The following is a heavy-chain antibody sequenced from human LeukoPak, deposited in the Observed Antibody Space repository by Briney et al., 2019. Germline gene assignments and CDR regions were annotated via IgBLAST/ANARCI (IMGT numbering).Heavy chain of an antibody. J-gene: IGHJ5*02. D-gene: IGHD3-3*01. CDR1: GGSISSSNCY. Sequence: PSETLSLTCTVSGGSISSSNCYWGWIRQPPGKGLEWIGSIYHSGSTYYNPSLKSRVTISVDTSKNQFSLKLSSVTAADTAVYYCARTYYDFWSGHRNWFDPWGQGTLVTVSS. CDR3: ARTYYDFWSGHRNWFDP. V-gene: IGHV4-39*07. CDR2: IYHSGST.